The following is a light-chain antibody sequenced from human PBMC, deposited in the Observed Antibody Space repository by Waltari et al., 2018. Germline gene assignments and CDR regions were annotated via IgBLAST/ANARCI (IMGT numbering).Light chain of an antibody. V-gene: IGKV3-15*01. J-gene: IGKJ2*01. CDR3: QQYQNWPQT. CDR1: QSISSN. Sequence: EIVMTQSPATLFVSPGERATLSCRASQSISSNLAWYQQKPGQAPRLLMYGASTRATAIPARFSGSGSGTEFALTISSLQSEDSAVYYCQQYQNWPQTFGQGTKVDIK. CDR2: GAS.